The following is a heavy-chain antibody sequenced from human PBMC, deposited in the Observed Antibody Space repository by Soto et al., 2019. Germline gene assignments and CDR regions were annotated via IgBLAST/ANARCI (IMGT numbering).Heavy chain of an antibody. Sequence: RASVKVSCKASGYTLTTYDINWVRQATGQGPEWMGWMNPNSGDTGYAQKFQGRVTMTRDTSISTAYMELSGLRSEDTAVYYCARHIRYCNTTRCDHVSHGMDVCGQRTTVTVSS. V-gene: IGHV1-8*01. CDR1: GYTLTTYD. CDR3: ARHIRYCNTTRCDHVSHGMDV. CDR2: MNPNSGDT. J-gene: IGHJ6*02. D-gene: IGHD2-2*01.